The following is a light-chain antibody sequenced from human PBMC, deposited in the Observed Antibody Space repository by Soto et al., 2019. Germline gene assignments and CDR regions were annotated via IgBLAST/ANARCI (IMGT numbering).Light chain of an antibody. J-gene: IGKJ5*01. V-gene: IGKV1-39*01. CDR1: QDIYTF. CDR3: EQSYITPPFT. CDR2: GAS. Sequence: DIQMTQSPSSLSASVGDRVTIACRASQDIYTFLNWYQQKPGKAPKLLIFGASSLQSGVPSRCSGSGSGTVFTLTISSLQPEDFATYYCEQSYITPPFTFGQGTRLEI.